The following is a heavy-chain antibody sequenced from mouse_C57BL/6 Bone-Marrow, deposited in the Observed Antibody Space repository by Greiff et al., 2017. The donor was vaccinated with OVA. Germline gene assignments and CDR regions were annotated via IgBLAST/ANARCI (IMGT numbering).Heavy chain of an antibody. J-gene: IGHJ4*01. CDR2: ISNGGGST. V-gene: IGHV5-12*01. CDR3: ARIDAMDY. CDR1: GFTFSDSY. Sequence: EVQVVESGGGLVQPGGSLKLSCAASGFTFSDSYMYWIRQTPEKRLEWVAYISNGGGSTYYPDTVKGRFTISRDNAKNTMYLQMSRLKSEDTALYYCARIDAMDYWGQGTAVTVSS.